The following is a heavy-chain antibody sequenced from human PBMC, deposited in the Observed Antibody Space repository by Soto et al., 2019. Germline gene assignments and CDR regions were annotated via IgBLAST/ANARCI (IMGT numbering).Heavy chain of an antibody. Sequence: QVQLVQSGAEVKKPGASVKVSCKASGYTFTSYDINWVRQATGQGLEWMGWMNPNSGNTGYAQKFQGRVTMTRNTSISTAYMELSSLRTEDTAGYYWGRGNKEAPKAFGFWGQGTMVTVSS. CDR3: GRGNKEAPKAFGF. CDR1: GYTFTSYD. J-gene: IGHJ3*01. V-gene: IGHV1-8*01. CDR2: MNPNSGNT.